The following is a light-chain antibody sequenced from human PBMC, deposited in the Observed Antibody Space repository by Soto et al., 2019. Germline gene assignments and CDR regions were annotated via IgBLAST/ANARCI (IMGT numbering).Light chain of an antibody. CDR1: ETVATN. V-gene: IGKV3-15*01. CDR2: GAS. Sequence: VLTQSPATLSVSPGERATLSCWASETVATNLAWYQQKPGQAPRLLISGASNRAAGISDRFLGSGSGTECSFTISSLRSEDSAIYYFQQYFEWPPMTFVQGTKVEI. CDR3: QQYFEWPPMT. J-gene: IGKJ1*01.